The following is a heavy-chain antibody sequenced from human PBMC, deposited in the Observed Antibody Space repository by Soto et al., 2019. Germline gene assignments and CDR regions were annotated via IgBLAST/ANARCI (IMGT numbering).Heavy chain of an antibody. D-gene: IGHD6-13*01. V-gene: IGHV4-31*03. CDR1: GGSIDSVGHC. Sequence: SETLSLTCTVSGGSIDSVGHCWSWIRQHPGKGLEWIGYIFYNGNTYYNPSLQSRLTISRDTPKNQFSLKLNSVTAADTAVYYCARRMPTAGLFDYWGHGTLVTVSS. CDR3: ARRMPTAGLFDY. J-gene: IGHJ4*01. CDR2: IFYNGNT.